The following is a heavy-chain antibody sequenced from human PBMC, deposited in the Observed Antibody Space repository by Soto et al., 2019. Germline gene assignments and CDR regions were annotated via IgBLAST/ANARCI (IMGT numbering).Heavy chain of an antibody. CDR3: ARASYFRPSGSYYFVS. CDR1: DDSLTINKYA. Sequence: ASETLSLTCTVSDDSLTINKYAWTCIRQNPEKGLEWIGYVYSNGNTRSSPSLQSRVSMSVDTSKSHFSLRLSSVTAADTAVYFCARASYFRPSGSYYFVSWGQGTLVTVSS. J-gene: IGHJ4*02. V-gene: IGHV4-31*03. D-gene: IGHD3-10*01. CDR2: VYSNGNT.